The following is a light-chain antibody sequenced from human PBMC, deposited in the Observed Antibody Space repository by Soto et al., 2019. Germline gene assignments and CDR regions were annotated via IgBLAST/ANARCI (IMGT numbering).Light chain of an antibody. CDR3: SSYTNRGTLDI. CDR2: DVS. J-gene: IGLJ1*01. Sequence: QSALTQPASVSGSPGQSITISCTGTSSDVGGYNYVSWYQQHPGKAPKFMIYDVSDRPSGVSNRFSGSKSGNTASLTISGLQAEDEADYYCSSYTNRGTLDIFGTGTKLSVL. CDR1: SSDVGGYNY. V-gene: IGLV2-14*01.